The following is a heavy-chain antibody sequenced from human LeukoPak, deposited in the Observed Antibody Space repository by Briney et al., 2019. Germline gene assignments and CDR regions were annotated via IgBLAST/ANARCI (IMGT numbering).Heavy chain of an antibody. CDR3: ARQGYNSTWDRYRAY. V-gene: IGHV5-51*01. J-gene: IGHJ4*02. D-gene: IGHD6-13*01. CDR2: IYPGDSDV. Sequence: GESLKISCKGSGYSFSNYWIGWVRQMPGKGLEWMGIIYPGDSDVRYSPSFQGQVTISADKSISTAYLQWSSLQASDTAMYYCARQGYNSTWDRYRAYWGQGTQVTVSS. CDR1: GYSFSNYW.